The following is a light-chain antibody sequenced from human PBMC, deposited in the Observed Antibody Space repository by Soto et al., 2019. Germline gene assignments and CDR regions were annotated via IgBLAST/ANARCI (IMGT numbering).Light chain of an antibody. CDR1: SSDVGGYNY. J-gene: IGLJ1*01. CDR3: CSYAGSYTFEV. CDR2: DVS. Sequence: QPLSASGSRGQSVTISCTGTSSDVGGYNYVSWYQQHPGKAPKLMIYDVSKRPSGVPDRFSGSKSGNTASLTISGLQAEDEADYYCCSYAGSYTFEVFGTGTKVTAL. V-gene: IGLV2-11*01.